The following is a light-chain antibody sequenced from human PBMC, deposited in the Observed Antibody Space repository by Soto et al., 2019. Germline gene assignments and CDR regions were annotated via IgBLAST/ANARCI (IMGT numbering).Light chain of an antibody. CDR2: DVS. J-gene: IGLJ3*02. CDR3: CSYAGSYTLV. CDR1: SSDVGAYNF. V-gene: IGLV2-11*01. Sequence: QSALTQPRSVSGSPGQSVTISCTGTSSDVGAYNFVSWYKQHPGRVPKLMIYDVSRRPSGVPDRFSGSKSGNTASLTISGLQADDEADYYCCSYAGSYTLVFGGGTKLTVL.